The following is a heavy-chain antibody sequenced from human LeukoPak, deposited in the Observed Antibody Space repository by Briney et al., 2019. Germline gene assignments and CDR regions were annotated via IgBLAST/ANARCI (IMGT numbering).Heavy chain of an antibody. CDR3: ARLFPRGSSSASDY. V-gene: IGHV4-30-2*01. D-gene: IGHD6-6*01. CDR1: GGSISSGGYY. Sequence: SETLSLTCTVSGGSISSGGYYWSWIRQPPGKGLEWIGYIYHSGSTYYNPSLKSRVTISVDRSKNQFSLKLSSVTAADTAVYYCARLFPRGSSSASDYWGQGTLVTVSS. J-gene: IGHJ4*02. CDR2: IYHSGST.